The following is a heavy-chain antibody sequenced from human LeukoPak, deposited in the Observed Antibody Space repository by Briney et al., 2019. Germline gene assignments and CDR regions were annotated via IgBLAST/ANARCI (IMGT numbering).Heavy chain of an antibody. J-gene: IGHJ3*02. CDR2: IIPIFGTA. V-gene: IGHV1-69*13. Sequence: SVKVSCKASGGTFSSYAISWVRQAPGQGLEWMGGIIPIFGTANYAQKFQGRVTITADESTSTAYMELSSLRSEDTAVYYCARDLQRGIAPSWTFDIWGQGTMVTVSS. CDR3: ARDLQRGIAPSWTFDI. CDR1: GGTFSSYA. D-gene: IGHD6-13*01.